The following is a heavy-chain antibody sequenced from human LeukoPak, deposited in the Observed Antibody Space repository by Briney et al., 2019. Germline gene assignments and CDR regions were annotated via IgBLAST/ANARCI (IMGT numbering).Heavy chain of an antibody. CDR2: INPNSGGT. CDR3: ARDTRMGEQRLVSAFDI. V-gene: IGHV1-2*02. D-gene: IGHD6-13*01. Sequence: ASVKVSCKASGYSFTGYFIHWVRQAPGQGFEWMGWINPNSGGTNYAQIFQGRVTMTRDTPISTAYMELIGLTSDDTAVYYCARDTRMGEQRLVSAFDIWGQGTMVTVSS. J-gene: IGHJ3*02. CDR1: GYSFTGYF.